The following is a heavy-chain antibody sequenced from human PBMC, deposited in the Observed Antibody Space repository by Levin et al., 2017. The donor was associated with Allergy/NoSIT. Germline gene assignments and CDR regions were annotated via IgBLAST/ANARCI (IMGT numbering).Heavy chain of an antibody. D-gene: IGHD3-10*01. V-gene: IGHV3-23*01. Sequence: GGSLRLSCAASGFTFSSYAMSWVRQAPGKGLEWVSAISGSGGSTYYADSVKGRFTISRDNSKNTLYLQMNSLRAEDTAVYYCANGHMVRGVIIPLDDPWGQGTLVTVSS. J-gene: IGHJ5*02. CDR2: ISGSGGST. CDR1: GFTFSSYA. CDR3: ANGHMVRGVIIPLDDP.